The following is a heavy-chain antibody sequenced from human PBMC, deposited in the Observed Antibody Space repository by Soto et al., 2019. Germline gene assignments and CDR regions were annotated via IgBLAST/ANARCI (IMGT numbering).Heavy chain of an antibody. CDR2: LYDTGST. CDR3: ARLGYCSTGVCYRN. J-gene: IGHJ4*02. CDR1: GDSISSYH. Sequence: QVQLQESGPGLVKPSETLSLTCTVSGDSISSYHWAWTRQSPERGLEWIGILYDTGSTTYNPSLKSRVCISVDRSKHYFSLKLASVRAADTAVYYCARLGYCSTGVCYRNWGQGTLVTVSS. V-gene: IGHV4-59*08. D-gene: IGHD2-8*01.